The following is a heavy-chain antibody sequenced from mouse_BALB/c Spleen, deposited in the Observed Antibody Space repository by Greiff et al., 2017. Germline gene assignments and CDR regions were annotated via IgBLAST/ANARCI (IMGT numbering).Heavy chain of an antibody. CDR2: IYPGNGDT. J-gene: IGHJ4*01. CDR3: TSFIYDGYYENYYAMDY. Sequence: QVQLQQPGAELVKPGASVKMSCKASGYTFTSYNMHWVKQTPGQGLEWIGAIYPGNGDTSYNQKFKGKATLTADKSSSTAYMQLSSPTSEDSAVYYCTSFIYDGYYENYYAMDYWGQGTSVTVSS. CDR1: GYTFTSYN. D-gene: IGHD2-3*01. V-gene: IGHV1-12*01.